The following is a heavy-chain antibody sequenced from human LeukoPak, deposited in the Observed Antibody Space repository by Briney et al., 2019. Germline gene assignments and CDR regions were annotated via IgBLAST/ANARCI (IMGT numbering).Heavy chain of an antibody. Sequence: PGGSLRLSCAASGFTFSSHAMSWVRQAPGKGLEWVSGITGSGGSTYYADSVKGRFTISRDNSKNTLYMQMNSLRAEDTAVYYCVPPSWFAPWGQGTLVTVSS. CDR3: VPPSWFAP. V-gene: IGHV3-23*01. CDR1: GFTFSSHA. J-gene: IGHJ5*02. CDR2: ITGSGGST.